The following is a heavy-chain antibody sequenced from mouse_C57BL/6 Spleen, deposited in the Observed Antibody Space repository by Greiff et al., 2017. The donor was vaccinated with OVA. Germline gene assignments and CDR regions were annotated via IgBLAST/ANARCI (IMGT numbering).Heavy chain of an antibody. CDR3: EKKQGDCFYLYAMDD. V-gene: IGHV1-9*01. CDR2: IFPGSGST. Sequence: VQLQQSGAELVKPGASVKLSCKATGYTFTGYWIHWVKQRPGHGLEWIGEIFPGSGSTNYNEKFKGKATFTADTSSSTAYMQLSSLTTEDSAIYDGEKKQGDCFYLYAMDDWGQGTSVTASS. J-gene: IGHJ4*01. D-gene: IGHD3-3*01. CDR1: GYTFTGYW.